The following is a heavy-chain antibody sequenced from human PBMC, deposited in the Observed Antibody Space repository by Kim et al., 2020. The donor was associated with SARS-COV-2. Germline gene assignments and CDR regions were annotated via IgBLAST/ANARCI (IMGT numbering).Heavy chain of an antibody. D-gene: IGHD3-10*01. CDR3: AGDISGYYGMDV. Sequence: KYHAGSVKGRFTISRDNAKNTMYLQMSSLRAEETAGYYCAGDISGYYGMDVWGQGTTVTVSS. CDR2: K. J-gene: IGHJ6*02. V-gene: IGHV3-33*01.